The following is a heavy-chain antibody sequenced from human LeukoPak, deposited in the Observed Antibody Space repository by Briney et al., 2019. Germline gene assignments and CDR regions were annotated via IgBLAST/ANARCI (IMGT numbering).Heavy chain of an antibody. CDR1: GYIFTSYG. Sequence: ASVKVSCKASGYIFTSYGISWARQAPGQGLEWMGWISAYDDKRNSVQRFQDRITMTTDTSTSTSYLELRNLRSDDTAVYYCARVLVKTRGNYFHDDYWGQGTLVTVSS. CDR2: ISAYDDKR. V-gene: IGHV1-18*01. J-gene: IGHJ4*02. CDR3: ARVLVKTRGNYFHDDY. D-gene: IGHD2/OR15-2a*01.